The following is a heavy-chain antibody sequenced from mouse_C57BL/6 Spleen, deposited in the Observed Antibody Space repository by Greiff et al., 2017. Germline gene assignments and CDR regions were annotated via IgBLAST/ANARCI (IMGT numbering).Heavy chain of an antibody. Sequence: EVQLQQSGPELVKPGASVKISCKASGYSFTDYNMNWVKQSNGKSLEWIGVINPNYGTTSYNQKFKGKATLTVDQSSSTAYMQLNSLTSEDAAVYYGAIYDYEGEYYAMDYWGQGTSVTVSS. J-gene: IGHJ4*01. V-gene: IGHV1-39*01. CDR2: INPNYGTT. CDR1: GYSFTDYN. CDR3: AIYDYEGEYYAMDY. D-gene: IGHD2-4*01.